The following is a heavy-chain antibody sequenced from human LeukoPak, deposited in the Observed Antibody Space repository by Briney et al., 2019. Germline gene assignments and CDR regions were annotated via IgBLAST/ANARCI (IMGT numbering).Heavy chain of an antibody. D-gene: IGHD6-19*01. V-gene: IGHV1-69*04. Sequence: SVKVSCKASGGTFSSYAISWVRQAPGQGLEWMGRIIPILGIANYAQKFQGRVTMTRDTSTSTVYMELSSLRSEDTAVYYCARGRVGRAVAGTGRVYNWFDPWGQGTLVTVSS. CDR3: ARGRVGRAVAGTGRVYNWFDP. CDR2: IIPILGIA. J-gene: IGHJ5*02. CDR1: GGTFSSYA.